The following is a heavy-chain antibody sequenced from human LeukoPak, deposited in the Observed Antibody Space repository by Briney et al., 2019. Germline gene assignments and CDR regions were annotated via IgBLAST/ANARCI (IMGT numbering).Heavy chain of an antibody. J-gene: IGHJ4*02. V-gene: IGHV3-23*01. D-gene: IGHD6-19*01. Sequence: PGGSLRLSCAASGFRFSSYAMSWVRQAPRKGLEWVSAISDSGGSTFYADSVKGRFTISRDNSKNTLYLQMNSLRAEDTAVYYCAKVTSGGWYFDYWGRGTLVTVSS. CDR3: AKVTSGGWYFDY. CDR1: GFRFSSYA. CDR2: ISDSGGST.